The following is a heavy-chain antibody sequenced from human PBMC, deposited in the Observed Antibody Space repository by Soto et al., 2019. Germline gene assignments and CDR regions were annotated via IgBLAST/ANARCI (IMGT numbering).Heavy chain of an antibody. V-gene: IGHV4-59*01. Sequence: SETLSLTCAVYGGSFSGYYWSWIRQPPGKGLEWIGYIYYSGSTNYNPSLKSRVTISVDTSKNQFSLKLSSVTAADTAVYYCARTETYYDFWSGSPPDAFDIWGQGTMVTVSS. J-gene: IGHJ3*02. D-gene: IGHD3-3*01. CDR2: IYYSGST. CDR3: ARTETYYDFWSGSPPDAFDI. CDR1: GGSFSGYY.